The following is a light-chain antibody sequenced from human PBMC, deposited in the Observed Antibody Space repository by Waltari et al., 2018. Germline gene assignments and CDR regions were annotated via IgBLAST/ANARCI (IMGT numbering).Light chain of an antibody. J-gene: IGKJ4*01. CDR1: ESVYKY. V-gene: IGKV3-11*01. CDR2: DTS. Sequence: VFTQSPLTLSLSAGDRASLSCRASESVYKYLACYQQRPGQPPRLLIYDTSNRAAGVPGRFSGSGYGTDFTLTITSLEAEDFAVYFCQQGSILPLTFGGGTRVEIK. CDR3: QQGSILPLT.